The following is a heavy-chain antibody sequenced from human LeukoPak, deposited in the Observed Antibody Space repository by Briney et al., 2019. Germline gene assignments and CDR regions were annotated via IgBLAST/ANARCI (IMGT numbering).Heavy chain of an antibody. J-gene: IGHJ4*02. CDR3: ARTAARRFDY. V-gene: IGHV1-46*01. CDR2: INPTGGST. D-gene: IGHD6-6*01. Sequence: EASVKVSFRASGYTFPSYFMHWVRQAPGQGLEWMGIINPTGGSTTYAQKFQGRVTMPRDTSTSTVYMELSSLRSDDTAVYYCARTAARRFDYWGQGTLVTVSS. CDR1: GYTFPSYF.